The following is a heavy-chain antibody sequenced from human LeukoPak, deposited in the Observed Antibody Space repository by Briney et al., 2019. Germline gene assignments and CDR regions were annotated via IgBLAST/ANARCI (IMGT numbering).Heavy chain of an antibody. CDR1: GYTFTGYY. Sequence: ASVKVSCKASGYTFTGYYMHWVRQAPGQGLEWMGWINPNSGGTNYAQKFQGRVNMTRDTSISTAYMELSRLRSDDTAVYYCARDPTRGYDFWSGYYEGGDYWGQGTLVTVSS. CDR2: INPNSGGT. V-gene: IGHV1-2*02. J-gene: IGHJ4*02. CDR3: ARDPTRGYDFWSGYYEGGDY. D-gene: IGHD3-3*01.